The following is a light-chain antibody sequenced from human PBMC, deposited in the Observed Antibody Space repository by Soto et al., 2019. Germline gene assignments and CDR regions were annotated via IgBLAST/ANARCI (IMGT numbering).Light chain of an antibody. J-gene: IGKJ4*01. CDR1: QSVSSN. CDR3: QQYNSYKLT. V-gene: IGKV3-15*01. CDR2: GAS. Sequence: ETVMTQSPATLSVSPGEGATLSCRASQSVSSNLVWYQHKPGQAPRLLIYGASTRATDIPARFSGSGSGTEFTLTISSLKNDDFATYYCQQYNSYKLTFGGGTKVDIK.